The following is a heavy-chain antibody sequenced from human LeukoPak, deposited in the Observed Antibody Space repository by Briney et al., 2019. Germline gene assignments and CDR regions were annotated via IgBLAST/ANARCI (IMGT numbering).Heavy chain of an antibody. V-gene: IGHV3-21*01. Sequence: GGSLRLSCAASGFTFSSYSMNWVRQAPGKGLEWVSSISSSSSYIYYADSVKGRFTISRDNAKNSLYLQMNSLRAEDTAVYYCARVPDNWGGYYYYYYGMDVWGKGTTVTVSS. CDR3: ARVPDNWGGYYYYYYGMDV. CDR2: ISSSSSYI. J-gene: IGHJ6*04. D-gene: IGHD1-1*01. CDR1: GFTFSSYS.